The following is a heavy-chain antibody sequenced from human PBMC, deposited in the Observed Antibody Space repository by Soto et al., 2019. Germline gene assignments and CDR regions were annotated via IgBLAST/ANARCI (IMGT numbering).Heavy chain of an antibody. CDR3: ARDRIAVAGTWGDAFDI. Sequence: SETLSLTCTVSGGSISSYYWSWIRQPPGKGLEWIGYIYYSGSTNYNPSLKSRVTISVDTSKNQFSLKLSSVTAADTAVYYCARDRIAVAGTWGDAFDIWGQGTMVTVSS. CDR1: GGSISSYY. D-gene: IGHD6-19*01. V-gene: IGHV4-59*01. J-gene: IGHJ3*02. CDR2: IYYSGST.